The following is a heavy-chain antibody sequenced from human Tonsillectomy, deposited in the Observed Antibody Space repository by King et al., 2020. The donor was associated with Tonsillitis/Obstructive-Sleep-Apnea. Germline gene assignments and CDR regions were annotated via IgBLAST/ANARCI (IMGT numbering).Heavy chain of an antibody. V-gene: IGHV2-5*02. CDR3: ARGNYDSDAFDI. CDR2: IYWDDDK. Sequence: TLKESGPTLVKPTQTLTLTCTFSGFSLSTGGVGVGWIRQPPGQALEWLALIYWDDDKGYSPSLKSRLTITKNTSKNQVVLTMTNMDPVDTATYYCARGNYDSDAFDIWGQGTMVTVSS. J-gene: IGHJ3*02. D-gene: IGHD3-3*01. CDR1: GFSLSTGGVG.